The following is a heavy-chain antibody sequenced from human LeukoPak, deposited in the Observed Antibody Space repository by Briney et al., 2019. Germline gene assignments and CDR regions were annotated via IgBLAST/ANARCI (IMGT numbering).Heavy chain of an antibody. CDR3: ARLGVRYTTSSWWFDP. Sequence: PSETLSLTCTVSGGSIKTYYWSWIRQPPGKGLEWIGYIYYSGSTNYSPSLKSRVTISVDTSKNQFSLKLSSVTAADTAVYYCARLGVRYTTSSWWFDPWGQGILVTVSS. CDR1: GGSIKTYY. D-gene: IGHD6-6*01. J-gene: IGHJ5*02. CDR2: IYYSGST. V-gene: IGHV4-59*08.